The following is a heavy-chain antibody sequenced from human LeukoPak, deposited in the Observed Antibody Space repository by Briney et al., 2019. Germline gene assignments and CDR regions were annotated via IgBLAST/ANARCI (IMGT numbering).Heavy chain of an antibody. V-gene: IGHV1-8*01. Sequence: ASVKVSCKASGYTFTSYDINWVRQATGQGLEWMGWMNPNSGNTGYAQKLQGRVTMTTDTSTSTAYMELRSLRSDDTAVYYCARSLGGYYVYFDYWGQGTLVTVSS. D-gene: IGHD3-22*01. J-gene: IGHJ4*02. CDR3: ARSLGGYYVYFDY. CDR1: GYTFTSYD. CDR2: MNPNSGNT.